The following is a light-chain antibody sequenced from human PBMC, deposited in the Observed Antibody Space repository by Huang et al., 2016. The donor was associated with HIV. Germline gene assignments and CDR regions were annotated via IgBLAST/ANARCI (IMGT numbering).Light chain of an antibody. CDR1: QSVNSF. CDR3: QQRSSWPS. V-gene: IGKV3-11*01. CDR2: DTY. J-gene: IGKJ1*01. Sequence: EIVLTQSPATLSLSPGERATLSCRASQSVNSFLAWYQQRPGQAPRLLIYDTYNRASGIPARFIGSGSGTDFTLTIFSREPEDVAVYYCQQRSSWPSFGQGTRVEIK.